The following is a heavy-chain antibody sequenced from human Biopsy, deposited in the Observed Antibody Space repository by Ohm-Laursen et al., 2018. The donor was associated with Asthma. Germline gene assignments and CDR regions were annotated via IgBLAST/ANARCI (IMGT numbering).Heavy chain of an antibody. V-gene: IGHV1-3*01. CDR2: INAGDGNT. CDR3: ARARETTNYGDSDFDI. D-gene: IGHD2-8*01. J-gene: IGHJ4*02. CDR1: GYTFIHFA. Sequence: GASVKVSCKASGYTFIHFAIHWVRQAPGQRLEWMGWINAGDGNTKYSQKFQGRVTITRDTSASTAYMDLRSLRSDDTAIYFCARARETTNYGDSDFDIWGQGTLVTVSS.